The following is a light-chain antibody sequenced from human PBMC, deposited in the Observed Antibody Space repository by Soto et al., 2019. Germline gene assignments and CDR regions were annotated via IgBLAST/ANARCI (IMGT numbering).Light chain of an antibody. CDR1: SSDVGGYNY. V-gene: IGLV2-14*03. Sequence: QSALTQPASVSGSPGQSITISCTGTSSDVGGYNYVSWYQQHPGKAPNLMIYDVSNRPSGVSNRFSGSKSGNTASLTISGLLAEDEGDYYCSSYTSSSTLDVFGTGTKLTVL. CDR2: DVS. CDR3: SSYTSSSTLDV. J-gene: IGLJ1*01.